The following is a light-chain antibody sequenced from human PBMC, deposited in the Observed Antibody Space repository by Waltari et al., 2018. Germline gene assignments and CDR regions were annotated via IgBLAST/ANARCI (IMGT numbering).Light chain of an antibody. CDR3: QSADSSGTVV. CDR2: KDR. J-gene: IGLJ2*01. CDR1: ALPKQY. Sequence: SYELTQPPSVSVSPGQTARITCSGDALPKQYAYWYQQTPGQAPVLVIYKDRERPSGIPERFSGSSSGTTVTLTISGVQAEDEADYYCQSADSSGTVVFGGGTKLTVL. V-gene: IGLV3-25*03.